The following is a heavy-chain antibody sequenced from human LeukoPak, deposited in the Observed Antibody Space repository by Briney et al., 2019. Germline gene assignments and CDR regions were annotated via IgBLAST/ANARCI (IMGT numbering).Heavy chain of an antibody. D-gene: IGHD3-22*01. V-gene: IGHV3-20*04. Sequence: PSETLSLTCTVSGGSISSGDYYWSWVRQAPGKGLEWVSGINWNGGSTGYADSVKGRFTISRDNAKNSLYLRMNSLRAEDTALYYCARDDDSSLPGDYWGQGTLVTVSS. CDR2: INWNGGST. J-gene: IGHJ4*02. CDR1: GGSISSGDYY. CDR3: ARDDDSSLPGDY.